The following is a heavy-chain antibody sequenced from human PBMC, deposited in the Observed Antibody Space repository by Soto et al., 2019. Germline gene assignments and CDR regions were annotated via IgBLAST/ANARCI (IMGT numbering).Heavy chain of an antibody. Sequence: SVKVSCKASGGTFSSYAISWVRQAPGQGLEWMGGIIPIFGTANYAQKFQGRVTITADESTSTAYMELSSLRSEDTAVYYCASTYYYGSGSYYSFFDYWGQGTLVTVSP. D-gene: IGHD3-10*01. J-gene: IGHJ4*02. CDR2: IIPIFGTA. CDR3: ASTYYYGSGSYYSFFDY. CDR1: GGTFSSYA. V-gene: IGHV1-69*13.